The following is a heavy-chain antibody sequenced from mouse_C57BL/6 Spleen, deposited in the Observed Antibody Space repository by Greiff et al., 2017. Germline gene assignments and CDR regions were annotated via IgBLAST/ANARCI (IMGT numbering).Heavy chain of an antibody. J-gene: IGHJ1*03. Sequence: VQLQESGAELARPGASVKMSCKASGYTFTSYTMHWVKQRPGQGLEWIGYINPSSGYTKYNQKFKDKATLTADKSSSTAYMQLSSLTSEDSAVYYCANDWYFEGWGTGTTVTVSS. CDR3: ANDWYFEG. CDR1: GYTFTSYT. CDR2: INPSSGYT. V-gene: IGHV1-4*01.